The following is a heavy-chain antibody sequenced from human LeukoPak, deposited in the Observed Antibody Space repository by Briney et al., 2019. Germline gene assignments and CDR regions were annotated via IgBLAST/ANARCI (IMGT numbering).Heavy chain of an antibody. J-gene: IGHJ5*02. CDR3: ARSMVRGVIKLRGNWFDP. CDR2: ISSSSSYI. V-gene: IGHV3-21*01. Sequence: GGSLRLSCAASGFTFSSYSMNWVRQAPGKGLEWVSSISSSSSYIYYADSVKGRFTISRDNAKNPLYLQMNSLRAEDTAVYYCARSMVRGVIKLRGNWFDPWGQGTLVTVSS. D-gene: IGHD3-10*01. CDR1: GFTFSSYS.